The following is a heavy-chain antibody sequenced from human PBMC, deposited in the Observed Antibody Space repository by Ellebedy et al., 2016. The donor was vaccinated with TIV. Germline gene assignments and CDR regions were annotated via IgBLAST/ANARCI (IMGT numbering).Heavy chain of an antibody. CDR2: IYSSGGT. Sequence: MPSETLSLTCTVSGDSVRSGAFYWSWIRQAPGQGLEWSGNIYSSGGTDYNPSLKSRVSISVDTSKNDFSLQVTSVSGADTAVYFCARESPADLARRYWYFDLWGRGTLVTVSS. D-gene: IGHD1-1*01. J-gene: IGHJ2*01. CDR1: GDSVRSGAFY. V-gene: IGHV4-61*03. CDR3: ARESPADLARRYWYFDL.